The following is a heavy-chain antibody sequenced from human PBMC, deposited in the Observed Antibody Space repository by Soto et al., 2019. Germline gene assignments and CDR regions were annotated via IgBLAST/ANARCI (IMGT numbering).Heavy chain of an antibody. J-gene: IGHJ6*03. V-gene: IGHV3-7*01. CDR1: GFTFSSYW. D-gene: IGHD3-3*01. CDR3: ASLNTIFGVVSALRYYYYYMDV. Sequence: GGSLRLSCAASGFTFSSYWMSWVRQAPGKGLEWVANIKQDGSEKYYVDSVKGRFTISRDNAKNSLYLQMNSLRAEDTAVYHCASLNTIFGVVSALRYYYYYMDVWGKGTTVTVSS. CDR2: IKQDGSEK.